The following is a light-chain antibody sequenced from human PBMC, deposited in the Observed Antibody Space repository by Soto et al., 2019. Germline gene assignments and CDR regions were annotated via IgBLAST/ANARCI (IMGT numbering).Light chain of an antibody. J-gene: IGKJ2*01. CDR2: DAS. CDR1: QSVSSY. Sequence: EIVLTQSPATLSLSPGERATLSCRASQSVSSYLAWYQQKPGQAPRLLIYDASNRATGIPARFSGSGTGTDFNLTLSNLEPEDFAVYYCQRRSNWPPYTFGQGTQLEI. V-gene: IGKV3-11*01. CDR3: QRRSNWPPYT.